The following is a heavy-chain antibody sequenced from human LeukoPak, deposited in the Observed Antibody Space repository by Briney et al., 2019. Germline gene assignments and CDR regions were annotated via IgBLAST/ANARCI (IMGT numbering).Heavy chain of an antibody. V-gene: IGHV4-4*08. J-gene: IGHJ2*01. Sequence: SETLSLTCTVSGGSIFSYYWNWIRQPPGKGLEWIGYIYSNGITNYSPSLRSRGSISTAMSKNQFSLRLTSVTAADTAIYYCARRAYYDSSGYSPTSGYFDLWGRGTLVTVSS. CDR3: ARRAYYDSSGYSPTSGYFDL. CDR1: GGSIFSYY. CDR2: IYSNGIT. D-gene: IGHD3-22*01.